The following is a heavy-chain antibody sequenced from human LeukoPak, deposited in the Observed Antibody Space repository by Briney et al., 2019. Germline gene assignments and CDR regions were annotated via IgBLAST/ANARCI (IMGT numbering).Heavy chain of an antibody. J-gene: IGHJ5*02. Sequence: ASVKVSCKASGYTFTGYYMHWVRQAPGQGLEWMGWINPNSGGTNYAQKFQGRVTMTRDTSISTAYMEPSRLRSDDTAVYYCARDLVVVVPAAFDPWGQGTLVTVSS. V-gene: IGHV1-2*02. D-gene: IGHD2-2*01. CDR1: GYTFTGYY. CDR2: INPNSGGT. CDR3: ARDLVVVVPAAFDP.